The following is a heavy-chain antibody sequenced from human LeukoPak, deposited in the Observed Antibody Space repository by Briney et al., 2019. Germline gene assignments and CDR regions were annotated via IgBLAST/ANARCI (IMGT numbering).Heavy chain of an antibody. CDR1: GGSISSSSYY. Sequence: PSETLSLTCTVSGGSISSSSYYWGWIRQPPGKELEWIGSVYYSGSTYYNPSLKSRLAISVDASSNHFSLKLSSVTAADTAVYYCARHSSEYGDSVFDYWGQGTLVTVSS. CDR2: VYYSGST. V-gene: IGHV4-39*01. CDR3: ARHSSEYGDSVFDY. D-gene: IGHD4-17*01. J-gene: IGHJ4*02.